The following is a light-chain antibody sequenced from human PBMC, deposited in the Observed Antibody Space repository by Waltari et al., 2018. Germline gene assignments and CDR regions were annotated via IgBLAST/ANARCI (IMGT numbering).Light chain of an antibody. CDR2: WAS. J-gene: IGKJ1*01. Sequence: DIVMTQSPDSLAVSLGKRATINCRSSQTVLYSSNNKNYLAWYQQRPGQPPKLLIYWASTRDSGVPDRFSGSGSGTDFTLTISSLLPEDVAVYYCQQYYAIPRTFGQGTKVEIK. V-gene: IGKV4-1*01. CDR1: QTVLYSSNNKNY. CDR3: QQYYAIPRT.